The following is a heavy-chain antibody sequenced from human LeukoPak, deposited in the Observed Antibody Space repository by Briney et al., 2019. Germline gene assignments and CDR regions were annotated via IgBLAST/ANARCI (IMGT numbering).Heavy chain of an antibody. CDR3: ARDFAGKTYYYGSGSYGAFDI. D-gene: IGHD3-10*01. Sequence: SETLSLTCTVSGGSISSGDYYWSWIRQPPGKGLEWIGYIYYSGSTYYNPSLKSRGTISVDTSKNKFSLKLSSVTAADTAVYYCARDFAGKTYYYGSGSYGAFDIWGQGTMVTVSS. V-gene: IGHV4-30-4*01. CDR2: IYYSGST. CDR1: GGSISSGDYY. J-gene: IGHJ3*02.